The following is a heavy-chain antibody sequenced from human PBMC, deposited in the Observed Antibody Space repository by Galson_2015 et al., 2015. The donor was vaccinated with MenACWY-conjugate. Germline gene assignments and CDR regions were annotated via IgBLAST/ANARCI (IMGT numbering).Heavy chain of an antibody. CDR3: ARAKKEWLFKTFEL. CDR2: IKQDGSGK. Sequence: SLRLSCAASGFTFSSSWMGWVRQAPGKGLDWVANIKQDGSGKYYVDSVKGRFIISRDNAQNSLFLQMDSLRAEDTAVYYCARAKKEWLFKTFELWGQGKIVTVSS. D-gene: IGHD6-19*01. CDR1: GFTFSSSW. V-gene: IGHV3-7*01. J-gene: IGHJ3*01.